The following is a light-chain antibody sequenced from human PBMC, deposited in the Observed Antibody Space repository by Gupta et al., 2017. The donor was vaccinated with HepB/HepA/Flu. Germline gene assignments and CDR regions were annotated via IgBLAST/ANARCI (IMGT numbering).Light chain of an antibody. CDR1: QSVSIH. CDR2: DAS. V-gene: IGKV3-11*01. CDR3: QQHST. Sequence: EIVLTQSLDTLSLSPGERATLSCRASQSVSIHFTWYQQKPSQAPRLLMYDASNRAAGIAGRFSGSGSGTDFTLTIKSLEPEDCAVYDCQQHSTFGGGTKVEIK. J-gene: IGKJ4*01.